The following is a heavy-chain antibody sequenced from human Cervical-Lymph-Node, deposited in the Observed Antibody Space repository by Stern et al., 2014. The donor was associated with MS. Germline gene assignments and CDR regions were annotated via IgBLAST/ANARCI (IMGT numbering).Heavy chain of an antibody. J-gene: IGHJ6*02. CDR1: GGNFSNYA. V-gene: IGHV1-69*01. CDR3: ASPLTATSVPFGYYGMDV. D-gene: IGHD4-17*01. CDR2: IVPLFGKP. Sequence: QLVQSGAEVKKPGSSVKVSCKASGGNFSNYATSWVRQAPGQGLEWMGGIVPLFGKPNYAQKFQGRVTITADESTSTAYMDLSSLRSEDTAVYYCASPLTATSVPFGYYGMDVWGQGTTVTVS.